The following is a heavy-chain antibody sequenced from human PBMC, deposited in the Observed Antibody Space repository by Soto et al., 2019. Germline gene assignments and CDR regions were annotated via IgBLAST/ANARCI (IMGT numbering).Heavy chain of an antibody. J-gene: IGHJ4*02. D-gene: IGHD1-1*01. CDR2: ISAHNGNT. V-gene: IGHV1-18*01. CDR1: GYIFTTYG. CDR3: ARGGYGDY. Sequence: QVHLVQSGAEVKKPGVSVKVSCKGSGYIFTTYGITWVRQAPGQGLEWLGWISAHNGNTNYEQKLQGRVTVTRDISTSTAYMELRNLRSDDTAVYYCARGGYGDYWGQGALVTVSS.